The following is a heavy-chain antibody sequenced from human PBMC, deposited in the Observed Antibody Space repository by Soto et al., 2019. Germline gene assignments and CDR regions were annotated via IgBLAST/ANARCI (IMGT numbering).Heavy chain of an antibody. V-gene: IGHV1-18*01. CDR3: ATVSRVVFPAGEAGGYYGMDV. CDR1: GYTFTSYG. D-gene: IGHD2-2*01. CDR2: ISAYNGNT. Sequence: ASVKVSCKASGYTFTSYGISWVRQARGQGLEWMGWISAYNGNTNYAQKFQERVTITRGTTTSTAYMELSSLRSEDTAVYYCATVSRVVFPAGEAGGYYGMDVWGQGTTVTVSS. J-gene: IGHJ6*02.